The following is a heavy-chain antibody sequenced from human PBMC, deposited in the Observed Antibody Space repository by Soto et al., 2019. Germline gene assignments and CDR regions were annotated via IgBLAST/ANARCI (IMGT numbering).Heavy chain of an antibody. D-gene: IGHD1-26*01. V-gene: IGHV3-43*01. Sequence: GGSLRLSCAASGFTFDDYTMHWVRQAPGKGLGWVSLISWDGGSTYYADSVKGRFTISRDNSKNSLYLQMNSLRTEDTALYYCAKDFSYGRYYYYGMDVWGQGTTVTVSS. CDR1: GFTFDDYT. CDR3: AKDFSYGRYYYYGMDV. J-gene: IGHJ6*02. CDR2: ISWDGGST.